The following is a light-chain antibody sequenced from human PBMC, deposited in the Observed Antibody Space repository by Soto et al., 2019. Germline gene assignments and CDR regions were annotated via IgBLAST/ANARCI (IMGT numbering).Light chain of an antibody. CDR2: GAS. V-gene: IGKV1-6*01. Sequence: IQMTQSPSSLSASVGDRVTITCRASQGIRNDLGWYQQTPGKAPKLLIYGASNLQSGVPSRFSGSGSGTDFTLTISGLQPKDFATYYCLQDFIYPWTFGQGTKVEIK. CDR3: LQDFIYPWT. J-gene: IGKJ1*01. CDR1: QGIRND.